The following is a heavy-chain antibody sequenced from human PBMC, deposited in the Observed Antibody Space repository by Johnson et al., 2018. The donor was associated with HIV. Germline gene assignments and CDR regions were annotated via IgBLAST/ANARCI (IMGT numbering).Heavy chain of an antibody. CDR2: IKQDGSEK. CDR3: AKGIARRTNDAFDI. V-gene: IGHV3-7*05. D-gene: IGHD2/OR15-2a*01. J-gene: IGHJ3*02. Sequence: EQLVESGGGVVRPGGSLRLSCAASGFTFSSYWMSWVRQAPGKVLEWVANIKQDGSEKYYVDSVKGRFTISRDNAKNTLYLQMNSLRAEDTAVYYCAKGIARRTNDAFDIWGQGTMVTVSS. CDR1: GFTFSSYW.